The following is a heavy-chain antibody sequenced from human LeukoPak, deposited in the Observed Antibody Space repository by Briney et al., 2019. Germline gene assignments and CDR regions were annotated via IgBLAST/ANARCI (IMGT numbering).Heavy chain of an antibody. CDR1: GGSISSYY. V-gene: IGHV4-4*07. J-gene: IGHJ4*02. CDR2: IYFTGST. Sequence: SETLSITCTVSGGSISSYYSSWIRQPAGKGLEWIGRIYFTGSTNYNPSVKSRVTMSIDTSKNQFSLKLSSVTAADTAVYYCARVAYGDYYFDHWGQGTLVTVSS. CDR3: ARVAYGDYYFDH. D-gene: IGHD4-17*01.